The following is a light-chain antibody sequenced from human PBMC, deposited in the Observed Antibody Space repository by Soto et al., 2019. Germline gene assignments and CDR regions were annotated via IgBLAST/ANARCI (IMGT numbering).Light chain of an antibody. CDR2: DAS. Sequence: DIQMTQSPSTLSASVGDRVTITCRASQSISSWLAWYQQKPGKAPKLLIYDASSLESGVPSRFSVSGSGTEFTLTISSLQPDDFATYYCQQYNSYPWTCGQGTKVEIK. CDR1: QSISSW. J-gene: IGKJ1*01. V-gene: IGKV1-5*01. CDR3: QQYNSYPWT.